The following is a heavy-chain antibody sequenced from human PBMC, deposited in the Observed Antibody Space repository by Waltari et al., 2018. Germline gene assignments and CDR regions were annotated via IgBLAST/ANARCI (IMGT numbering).Heavy chain of an antibody. J-gene: IGHJ4*02. D-gene: IGHD6-13*01. CDR2: INHSGST. V-gene: IGHV4-34*01. CDR1: GGSFSGYY. CDR3: ARGAGSPFYY. Sequence: QVQLQQWGAGLLKPSETLSLTCAVYGGSFSGYYWSGIRQPPGKGLEWIGEINHSGSTNYNPSLKSRVTISVYPSKNQFSLKLSSVTAADTAVYYCARGAGSPFYYWGQGTLVTVSS.